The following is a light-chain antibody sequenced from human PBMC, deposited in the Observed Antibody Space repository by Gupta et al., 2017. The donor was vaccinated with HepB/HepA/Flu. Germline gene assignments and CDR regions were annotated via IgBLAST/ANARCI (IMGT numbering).Light chain of an antibody. CDR3: SSYTSSRWV. J-gene: IGLJ3*02. V-gene: IGLV2-14*01. CDR2: NVS. CDR1: GSDLGNNNY. Sequence: QSALTQPASVSGSPGQSITISCTGTGSDLGNNNYLSWYQQLPVKARKVIIYNVSNRPSGVSNRFSGSKSDNTASLTISGLQADDEADYYCSSYTSSRWVFGGGTKLTVL.